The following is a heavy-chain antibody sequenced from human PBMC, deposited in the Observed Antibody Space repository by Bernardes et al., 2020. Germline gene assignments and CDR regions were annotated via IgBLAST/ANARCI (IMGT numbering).Heavy chain of an antibody. CDR3: ARDKDYYGSGHWFDP. D-gene: IGHD3-10*01. V-gene: IGHV4-59*01. J-gene: IGHJ5*02. CDR2: IYYSGST. CDR1: GGSISSYY. Sequence: SETLSLTCTVSGGSISSYYWSWIRQPPGKGLEWIGYIYYSGSTNYNPSLKSRVTISVDTSKNQFSLKLSSVTAADTAVYYWARDKDYYGSGHWFDPWGQGTLVTVSS.